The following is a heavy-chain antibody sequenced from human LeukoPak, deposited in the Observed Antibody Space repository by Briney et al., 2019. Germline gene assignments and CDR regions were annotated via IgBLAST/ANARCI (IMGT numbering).Heavy chain of an antibody. D-gene: IGHD2-15*01. CDR1: GYTFTDYY. CDR3: ATELGSGSPYWGYFQH. CDR2: FDPEDGET. V-gene: IGHV1-24*01. Sequence: GASVKVSCKASGYTFTDYYMHWVQQAPGKGLEWMGGFDPEDGETIYAQKFQGRVTMTEDTSTDTAYMELSSLRSEDTAVYYCATELGSGSPYWGYFQHWGQGTLVTVSS. J-gene: IGHJ1*01.